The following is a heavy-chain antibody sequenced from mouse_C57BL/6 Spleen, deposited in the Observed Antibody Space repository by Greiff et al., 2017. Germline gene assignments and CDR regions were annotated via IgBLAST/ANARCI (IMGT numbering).Heavy chain of an antibody. Sequence: QVHVKQSGAELVKPGASVKISCKASGYAFSSYWMNWVKQRPGKGLEWIGQIYPGDGDPNYNGEVKGKATLTADKSSSTAYMQLSSLTSEDSAVYFCASPNYYGSKGGVDYWGQGTTLTVSS. CDR1: GYAFSSYW. D-gene: IGHD1-1*01. J-gene: IGHJ2*01. V-gene: IGHV1-80*01. CDR2: IYPGDGDP. CDR3: ASPNYYGSKGGVDY.